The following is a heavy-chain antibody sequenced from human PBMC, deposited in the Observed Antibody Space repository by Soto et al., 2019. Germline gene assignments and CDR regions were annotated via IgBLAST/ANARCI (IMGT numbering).Heavy chain of an antibody. CDR3: ARAVGPFDY. Sequence: ESGGGVVPPGRSLRLSCAASGFDFSTYGMHWVRQAPGKGLEWVAVIWYDGSNKYYADSVRGRFIISRDNSKNTLFLQLNSLRAEDTAVYYCARAVGPFDYWGQGTLVTVSS. CDR1: GFDFSTYG. V-gene: IGHV3-33*01. D-gene: IGHD1-26*01. J-gene: IGHJ4*02. CDR2: IWYDGSNK.